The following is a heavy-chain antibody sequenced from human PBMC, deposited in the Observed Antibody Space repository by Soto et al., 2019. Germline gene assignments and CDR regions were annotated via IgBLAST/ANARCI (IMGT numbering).Heavy chain of an antibody. CDR2: IYYSGST. CDR3: ARARLYCGGDCYSFDP. V-gene: IGHV4-59*01. J-gene: IGHJ5*02. Sequence: QVQLQESGPGLVKPSETLSLTCTVSGGSISSYYWSWIRQPPGKGLEWIGYIYYSGSTNYNPSLKSRVTRPVDTSKNQFSLKLSSVTAADTAVYYCARARLYCGGDCYSFDPWGQGTLVTVSS. CDR1: GGSISSYY. D-gene: IGHD2-21*02.